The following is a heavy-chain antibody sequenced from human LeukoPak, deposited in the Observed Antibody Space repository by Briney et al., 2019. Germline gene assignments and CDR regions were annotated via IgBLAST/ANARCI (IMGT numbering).Heavy chain of an antibody. Sequence: SETLSLTCTVPGDTISSGYYWGWIRQSPGEGLEWIGSIHHSGNIFESGSTHYNPSLKSRVTVSADTSKNQISLRLSSVTAADTAVYFCARNASSGFFNDWGQGTLVTVSS. CDR1: GDTISSGYY. CDR3: ARNASSGFFND. D-gene: IGHD6-13*01. J-gene: IGHJ1*01. V-gene: IGHV4-28*01. CDR2: IHHSGNIFESGST.